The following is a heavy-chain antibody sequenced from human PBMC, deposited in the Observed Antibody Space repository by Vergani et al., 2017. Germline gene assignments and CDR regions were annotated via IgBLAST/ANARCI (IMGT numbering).Heavy chain of an antibody. D-gene: IGHD6-19*01. Sequence: EVQLVESGGGLVQPGRSLRLSCAASGFTFDDYAMHWVRQAPGKGLEWVSGISWNSGSIGYADSVKGRFTISRDNAKNSLYLQMNSLRAEDTALYYCAREGYSSGFNPYWGQGTLVTVSS. V-gene: IGHV3-9*01. CDR1: GFTFDDYA. CDR3: AREGYSSGFNPY. CDR2: ISWNSGSI. J-gene: IGHJ4*02.